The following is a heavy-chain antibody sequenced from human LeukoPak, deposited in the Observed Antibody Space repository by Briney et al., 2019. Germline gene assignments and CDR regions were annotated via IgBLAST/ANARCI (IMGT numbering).Heavy chain of an antibody. Sequence: GGSLRLSCAASGFTFSSYAMSWVRQAPGKGLEWVSAISRSGNSTYYPDSVKGRFTISRDNSKNTLYLQMNSLRAEDTAVYYCARDVSYNGGYVYWGQGTLVTVSS. CDR1: GFTFSSYA. J-gene: IGHJ4*02. CDR3: ARDVSYNGGYVY. CDR2: ISRSGNST. V-gene: IGHV3-23*01. D-gene: IGHD5-12*01.